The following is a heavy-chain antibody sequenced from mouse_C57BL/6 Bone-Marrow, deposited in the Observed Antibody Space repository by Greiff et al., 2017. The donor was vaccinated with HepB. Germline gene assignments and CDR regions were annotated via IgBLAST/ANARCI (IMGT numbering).Heavy chain of an antibody. Sequence: EVHLVESGGGLVKPGGSLKLSCAASGFTFSDYGMHWVRQAPEKGLEWVAYISSGSSTIYYADTVKGRFTISRDNAKNTLFLQMTSLRSEDTAMYYCARRTTALYYFDYWGQGTTLTVSS. D-gene: IGHD1-2*01. CDR3: ARRTTALYYFDY. J-gene: IGHJ2*01. CDR1: GFTFSDYG. V-gene: IGHV5-17*01. CDR2: ISSGSSTI.